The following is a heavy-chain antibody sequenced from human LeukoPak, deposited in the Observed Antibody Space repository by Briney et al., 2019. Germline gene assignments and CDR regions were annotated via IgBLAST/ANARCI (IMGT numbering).Heavy chain of an antibody. Sequence: PGGSLRLSCAASGFTFSSYSMNWVRQAPGKGLEWLSYISSSSSTIYYADSVKGRFTISRDSAKNSLYLQMNSLRAEDTAVYYCARGPSGYHNTGGQGTLVTVSS. D-gene: IGHD5-12*01. CDR1: GFTFSSYS. CDR3: ARGPSGYHNT. CDR2: ISSSSSTI. V-gene: IGHV3-48*04. J-gene: IGHJ4*02.